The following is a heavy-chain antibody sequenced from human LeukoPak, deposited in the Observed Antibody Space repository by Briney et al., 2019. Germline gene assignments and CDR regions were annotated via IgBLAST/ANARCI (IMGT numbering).Heavy chain of an antibody. CDR3: ARRWLRYFGSSSGFDP. V-gene: IGHV4-34*01. CDR2: INHSGST. Sequence: SETLSLTCAVYGGSFSGYYWSWIRQPPGKGLEWIGEINHSGSTNYNPSLKSRVTISVDTSKNQFSLKLSSVTAADTAVYYCARRWLRYFGSSSGFDPWGQGTLVTVSS. CDR1: GGSFSGYY. J-gene: IGHJ5*02. D-gene: IGHD3-9*01.